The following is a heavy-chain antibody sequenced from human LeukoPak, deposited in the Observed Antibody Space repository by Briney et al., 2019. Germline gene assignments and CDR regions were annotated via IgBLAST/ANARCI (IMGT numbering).Heavy chain of an antibody. J-gene: IGHJ6*02. D-gene: IGHD3-3*01. CDR2: NSSSSNLI. Sequence: GGSLRLSCAASGFTFSSYSMNWVRQAPGKGLEWVSYNSSSSNLIYYADSVKGRFTISRDNARNSLYLQMNSLRDEDTAVYYCASWPDIWSGHYGMDVWGQGTTVTVSS. CDR3: ASWPDIWSGHYGMDV. CDR1: GFTFSSYS. V-gene: IGHV3-48*02.